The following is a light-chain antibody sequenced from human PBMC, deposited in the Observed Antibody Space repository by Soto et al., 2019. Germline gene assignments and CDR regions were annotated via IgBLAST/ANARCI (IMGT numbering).Light chain of an antibody. V-gene: IGKV1-16*01. CDR3: QQFNSYAIT. CDR1: QSISSY. Sequence: SRWSLSAYIEDRVTITCRASQSISSYLNWYQQKPGKAPKLLIYAASSLQSGVPSRFSGSGSGTEFTLTIIGLQPDDFATYYCQQFNSYAITLGQGTRLEIK. J-gene: IGKJ5*01. CDR2: AAS.